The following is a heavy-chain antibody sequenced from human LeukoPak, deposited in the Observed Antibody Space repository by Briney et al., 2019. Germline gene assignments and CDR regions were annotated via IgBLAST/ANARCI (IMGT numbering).Heavy chain of an antibody. CDR2: ISSSSSYI. D-gene: IGHD3-16*02. Sequence: PGGSLRLSCAASGFTFSSYSMNWVRQAPGKGLEWVSSISSSSSYIYYADSVKGRFTISRDNAKNSLYLQMNSLRAEDTAVYYCARDGPYYDYVWGSYRPSYFDYWGQGTLVTVSS. J-gene: IGHJ4*02. CDR3: ARDGPYYDYVWGSYRPSYFDY. CDR1: GFTFSSYS. V-gene: IGHV3-21*01.